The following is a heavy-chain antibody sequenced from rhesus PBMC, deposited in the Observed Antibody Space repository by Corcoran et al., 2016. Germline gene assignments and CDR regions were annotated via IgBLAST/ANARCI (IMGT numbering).Heavy chain of an antibody. J-gene: IGHJ4*01. CDR3: ARDAGPTY. D-gene: IGHD1-1*01. CDR2: VSDSGYT. CDR1: GSSISAYY. Sequence: QVQLQESGPGLVKPSETLSLTCAGSGSSISAYYWSWIRQPPGKGLEWIGRVSDSGYTDYNPSLKSRVTISRDTSKNQFSLRLTSVTAADTAVYYCARDAGPTYWGRGVLVTVSS. V-gene: IGHV4-160*01.